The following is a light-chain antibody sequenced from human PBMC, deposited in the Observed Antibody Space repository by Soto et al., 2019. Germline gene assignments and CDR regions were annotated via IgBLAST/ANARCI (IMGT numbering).Light chain of an antibody. V-gene: IGLV2-14*01. CDR2: DVS. J-gene: IGLJ1*01. CDR3: SSYTSSRTDV. CDR1: SSDVGGYNY. Sequence: QSVLTQPASVSGSPGQSITISCIGTSSDVGGYNYVSWYQQHPGKAPKLTIYDVSNRPSGVSNRFSGSKSGNTASLSISGLQAEDEADYYCSSYTSSRTDVFGTGTKLTVL.